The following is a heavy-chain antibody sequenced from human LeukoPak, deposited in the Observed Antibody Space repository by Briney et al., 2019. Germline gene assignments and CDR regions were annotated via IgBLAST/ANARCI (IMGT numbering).Heavy chain of an antibody. D-gene: IGHD5-24*01. J-gene: IGHJ4*02. CDR3: ARMGPRDGYYLDY. CDR1: GYTFTSYA. CDR2: INAGNGNI. V-gene: IGHV1-3*01. Sequence: GASVKVSCKASGYTFTSYAMHWVRQAPGQRLEWMGWINAGNGNIKYSRKFQGRVTITRDTSASTAYMELSSLRSEDTAVYYCARMGPRDGYYLDYWGQGTLVTVSS.